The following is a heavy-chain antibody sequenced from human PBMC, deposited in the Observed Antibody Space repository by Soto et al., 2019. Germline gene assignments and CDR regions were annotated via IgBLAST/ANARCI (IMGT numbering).Heavy chain of an antibody. CDR1: GFTFSAYD. J-gene: IGHJ5*02. V-gene: IGHV3-13*01. CDR3: ARQASYWHGGGGWLDP. Sequence: EVQLVESGGGLVQPGGSLRLSCAASGFTFSAYDMHWVRQATGKGLEWVSAIGTLHDTYYPDSVKGRFTISRENAKNSLYLQMDGLRAGDTAVYYCARQASYWHGGGGWLDPWGQGTLVTVSS. D-gene: IGHD2-8*02. CDR2: IGTLHDT.